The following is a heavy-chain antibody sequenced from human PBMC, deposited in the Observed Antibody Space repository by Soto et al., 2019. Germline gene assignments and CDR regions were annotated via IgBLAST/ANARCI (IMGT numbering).Heavy chain of an antibody. Sequence: QVQLQESGPGLVKPSETLSLTCTVSGGSISSYYWSWIRQPAGKGLEWIGRIYTSGSTNYNPSLKTRVTMSVDTSKNQFPLQLSSVTAADTAVYYCARGRGIAAQQSRFDPWGQGTLVTVSS. CDR1: GGSISSYY. CDR2: IYTSGST. J-gene: IGHJ5*02. V-gene: IGHV4-4*07. D-gene: IGHD6-13*01. CDR3: ARGRGIAAQQSRFDP.